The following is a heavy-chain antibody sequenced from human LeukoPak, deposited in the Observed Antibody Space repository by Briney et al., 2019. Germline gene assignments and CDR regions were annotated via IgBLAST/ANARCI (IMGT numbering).Heavy chain of an antibody. CDR1: GFTFSTYN. J-gene: IGHJ5*01. Sequence: GGSLRLSCAASGFTFSTYNMLWARQTPAKGLEWLFYINSGGSAVHYADSVKDRFTFSRDNAKNSLYLHMNSLRVEDTGIHYCARVGSGGDWFDYWGQGTRVTVSS. CDR3: ARVGSGGDWFDY. V-gene: IGHV3-48*01. D-gene: IGHD1-1*01. CDR2: INSGGSAV.